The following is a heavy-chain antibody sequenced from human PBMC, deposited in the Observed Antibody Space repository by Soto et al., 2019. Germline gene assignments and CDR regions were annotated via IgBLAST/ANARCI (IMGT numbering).Heavy chain of an antibody. J-gene: IGHJ6*02. CDR2: INPFNENA. Sequence: QVQLVQSGPEVKKPGASVKVSCKASGYTFRNYGITWVRQVPGQGLEYMGWINPFNENAKFVQKFXGXVXMXTDTSTAYMEVRSLRNDDTAVYFCVRRIQFSGSYYGMDVWGQGTTVIVSS. D-gene: IGHD1-26*01. CDR1: GYTFRNYG. CDR3: VRRIQFSGSYYGMDV. V-gene: IGHV1-18*04.